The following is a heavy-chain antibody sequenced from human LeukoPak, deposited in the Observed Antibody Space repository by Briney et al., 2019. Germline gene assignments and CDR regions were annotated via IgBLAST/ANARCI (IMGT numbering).Heavy chain of an antibody. V-gene: IGHV3-7*01. CDR3: ARDNGYCTGGSCFYYYMDV. CDR2: IKIDGSEQ. Sequence: PGGSLRLSCAASGFTFNNYWMSWVRQAPGKGLEWVANIKIDGSEQYYMDSVKGRFTISRDNAKNSLYLQMNSVRAEDTAVYYCARDNGYCTGGSCFYYYMDVWGKGTSVTISS. D-gene: IGHD2-15*01. CDR1: GFTFNNYW. J-gene: IGHJ6*03.